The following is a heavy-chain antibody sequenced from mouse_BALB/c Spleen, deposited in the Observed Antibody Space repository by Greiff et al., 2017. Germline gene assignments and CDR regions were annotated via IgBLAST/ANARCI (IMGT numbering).Heavy chain of an antibody. CDR1: GFTFSSYG. V-gene: IGHV5-6-3*01. CDR3: ARGGGYRYFDY. Sequence: EVQLQESGGGLVQPGGSLKLSCAASGFTFSSYGMSWVRQTPDKRLELVATINSNGGSTYYPDSVKGRFTISRDNAKNTLYLQMSSLKSEDTAMYYCARGGGYRYFDYWGQGTTLTVSS. D-gene: IGHD2-14*01. J-gene: IGHJ2*01. CDR2: INSNGGST.